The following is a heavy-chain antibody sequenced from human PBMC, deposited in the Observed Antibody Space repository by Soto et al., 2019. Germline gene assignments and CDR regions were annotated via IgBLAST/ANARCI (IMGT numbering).Heavy chain of an antibody. V-gene: IGHV4-59*01. CDR1: GGSITSSY. J-gene: IGHJ6*02. CDR2: IYDTGISGYTPST. Sequence: SETLSLTCTVSGGSITSSYWNWIRRPPGKGLKWIAYIYDTGISGYTPSTSYNPSLKSRVTMSVDTSKSQFSLKLTSVTAADTAVYYCARGEDAFFYYGLDVWGQGITVTVSS. CDR3: ARGEDAFFYYGLDV.